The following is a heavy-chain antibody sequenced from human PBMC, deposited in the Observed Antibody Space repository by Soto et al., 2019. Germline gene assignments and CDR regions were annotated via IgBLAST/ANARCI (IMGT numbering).Heavy chain of an antibody. Sequence: QVQLVESGGGVVQPGRSLRLSCAASGFTFSSYGMHWVRQAPGKGLEWVAVISYDGSNKYYADSVKGRFTISRDNSKNTLYLQINSLRAEDTAVYYCAKDVLRFLEWLAFYGMDVW. V-gene: IGHV3-30*18. CDR3: AKDVLRFLEWLAFYGMDV. D-gene: IGHD3-3*01. CDR1: GFTFSSYG. CDR2: ISYDGSNK. J-gene: IGHJ6*01.